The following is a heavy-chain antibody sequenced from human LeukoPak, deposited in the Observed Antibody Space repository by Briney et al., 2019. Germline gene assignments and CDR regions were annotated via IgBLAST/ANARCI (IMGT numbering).Heavy chain of an antibody. J-gene: IGHJ4*02. V-gene: IGHV3-23*01. Sequence: GESLRLSCAASGFTFSSYAMSWVRQAPGKGLEWVSAISGSGGSTYYADSVKGRFTISRDNSKNTLYLQMNSLRAEDTAVYYCAKDSYDSSGYSDYWGQGTLVTVSS. CDR3: AKDSYDSSGYSDY. CDR2: ISGSGGST. D-gene: IGHD3-22*01. CDR1: GFTFSSYA.